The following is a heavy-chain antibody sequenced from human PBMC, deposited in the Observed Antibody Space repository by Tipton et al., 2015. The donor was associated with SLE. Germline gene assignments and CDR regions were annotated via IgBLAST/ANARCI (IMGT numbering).Heavy chain of an antibody. CDR2: ISGSGSNI. J-gene: IGHJ6*02. D-gene: IGHD2-21*01. CDR3: ARDDSFRHYYHGMDV. V-gene: IGHV3-11*01. CDR1: GFTFREYY. Sequence: SLRLSCAASGFTFREYYTSWIRQAPGKGLEWISYISGSGSNIYYEDSVKGRFTISRDNAKNSLYLQMNSLRAEDTAVYYCARDDSFRHYYHGMDVWGQGTTVTVSS.